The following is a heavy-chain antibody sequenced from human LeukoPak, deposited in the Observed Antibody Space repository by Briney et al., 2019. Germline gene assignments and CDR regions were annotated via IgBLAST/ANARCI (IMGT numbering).Heavy chain of an antibody. CDR1: GFIFSNYG. CDR2: IWYEGQAK. D-gene: IGHD6-19*01. Sequence: GGSLRLSCEASGFIFSNYGMHWVRQAPGKGLEWLALIWYEGQAKFYADSVKGRFTISRDNSGNTLFLHMTNLRVEDTAVYYCAREWGRIAVAGGPGYWGQGALVTVSS. CDR3: AREWGRIAVAGGPGY. J-gene: IGHJ4*02. V-gene: IGHV3-33*01.